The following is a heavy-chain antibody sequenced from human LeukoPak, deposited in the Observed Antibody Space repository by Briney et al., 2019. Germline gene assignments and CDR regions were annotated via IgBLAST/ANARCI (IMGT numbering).Heavy chain of an antibody. D-gene: IGHD6-6*01. V-gene: IGHV1-46*01. CDR3: AARSSSYGPFDY. J-gene: IGHJ4*02. CDR1: GYTLTSYY. CDR2: INPSGGST. Sequence: ASVKVSCKASGYTLTSYYMHWVRQAPGQGLEWMGIINPSGGSTSYAQKFQERVTITRDMSTSTAYMELSSLRSEDTAVYYCAARSSSYGPFDYWGQGTLVTVSS.